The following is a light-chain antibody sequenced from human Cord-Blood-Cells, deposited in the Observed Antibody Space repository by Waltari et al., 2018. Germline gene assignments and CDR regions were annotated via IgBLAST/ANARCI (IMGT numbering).Light chain of an antibody. CDR3: QQSYSTPRT. CDR2: DAP. J-gene: IGKJ1*01. Sequence: EIVLTQSPATLSLSPGERATLSCRASQSVSSYLAWYQQKPGQAPRLLIYDAPNRATGIPARFSGSGSGTDFTLTISSLQPEDFATYYCQQSYSTPRTFGQGTKVEIK. CDR1: QSVSSY. V-gene: IGKV3-11*01.